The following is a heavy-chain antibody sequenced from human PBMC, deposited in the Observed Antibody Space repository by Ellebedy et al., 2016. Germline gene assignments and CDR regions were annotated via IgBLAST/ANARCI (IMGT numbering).Heavy chain of an antibody. CDR1: GGSVWTPNYY. CDR3: ARMALQWFGEGDYRYYGMDV. CDR2: SFYSGTT. J-gene: IGHJ6*02. D-gene: IGHD3-10*01. V-gene: IGHV4-61*01. Sequence: SETLSLTXSVTGGSVWTPNYYWSWIRQPPGKGLEWIGCSFYSGTTKYNPSLRGRVTISVDTSKDQFSLRLRAVTAADTATYYCARMALQWFGEGDYRYYGMDVWGQGTTVTVAS.